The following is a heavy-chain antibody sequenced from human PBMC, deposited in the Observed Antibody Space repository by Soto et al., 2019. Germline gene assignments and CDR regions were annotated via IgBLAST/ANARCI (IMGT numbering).Heavy chain of an antibody. CDR3: ARTMTGNYDFWSGYLNPIDY. V-gene: IGHV3-11*01. J-gene: IGHJ4*02. CDR1: GFTFSDYY. CDR2: ISSSGSTI. D-gene: IGHD3-3*01. Sequence: QVQLVESGGGLVKPGGSLRLSCAASGFTFSDYYMSWIRQAPGKGLEWVSYISSSGSTIYYADSVKGRFTISRDNAKNSLYLQMNSLRAEDTAVYYCARTMTGNYDFWSGYLNPIDYRGQGTLVTVSS.